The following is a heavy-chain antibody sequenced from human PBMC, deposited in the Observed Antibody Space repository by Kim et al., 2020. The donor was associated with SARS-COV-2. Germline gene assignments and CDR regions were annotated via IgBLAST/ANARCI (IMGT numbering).Heavy chain of an antibody. Sequence: GGSLRLSCETSGFTFSDAWMSWVRQAPGRGLEWVGRIKNKNDGETTNYAAPVKGSFTVSRDDSKNMLYLQMNSLKIEDTAVYYCVKNPYSSSFDFWGQGTMVAVSS. CDR3: VKNPYSSSFDF. J-gene: IGHJ3*01. CDR2: IKNKNDGETT. D-gene: IGHD6-13*01. V-gene: IGHV3-15*01. CDR1: GFTFSDAW.